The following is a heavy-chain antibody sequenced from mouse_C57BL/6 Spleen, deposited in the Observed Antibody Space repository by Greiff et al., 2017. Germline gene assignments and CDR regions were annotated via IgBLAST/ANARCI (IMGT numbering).Heavy chain of an antibody. D-gene: IGHD1-1*01. CDR1: GFTFSDYG. V-gene: IGHV5-17*01. Sequence: EVQLVESGGGLVKPGGSLKLSCAASGFTFSDYGMHWVRQAPEKGLEWVAYISSGSSTIYYADTVKGRFTISRANAENTLFLQMTSLRSVDTAMYYCDRKATAVVALDYWGQGTTLTGSS. J-gene: IGHJ2*01. CDR3: DRKATAVVALDY. CDR2: ISSGSSTI.